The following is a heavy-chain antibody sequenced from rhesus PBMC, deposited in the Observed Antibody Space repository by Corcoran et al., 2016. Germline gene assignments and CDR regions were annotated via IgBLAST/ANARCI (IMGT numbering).Heavy chain of an antibody. V-gene: IGHV4-65*01. D-gene: IGHD6-19*01. CDR2: ISGSSGST. Sequence: QVQLQESGPGLVKPSETLSLPCAVSGGPVSSSNWWSWIRQPPGKGLEWIGYISGSSGSTYYNPSLKSRVTISTDTSKNQFSLKLSSVTAADTAVYYCARDPLDGYWGQGVLVTVSS. CDR1: GGPVSSSNW. J-gene: IGHJ4*01. CDR3: ARDPLDGY.